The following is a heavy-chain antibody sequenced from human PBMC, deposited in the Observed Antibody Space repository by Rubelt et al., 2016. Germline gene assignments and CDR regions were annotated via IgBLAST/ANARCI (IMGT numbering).Heavy chain of an antibody. CDR1: GFTFDDYG. CDR2: INWNGGST. J-gene: IGHJ6*03. D-gene: IGHD2-2*01. Sequence: EVQLVESGGGVVRPGGSLRLSCAASGFTFDDYGMSWVRQAPGKGLEWVSGINWNGGSTGYADSVKGRFTISRDKAKNSLDLEMNSLRAGETALYYCARDRRGYCSSTSCSTGYYYYYMDVWGKGTTVTVSS. V-gene: IGHV3-20*04. CDR3: ARDRRGYCSSTSCSTGYYYYYMDV.